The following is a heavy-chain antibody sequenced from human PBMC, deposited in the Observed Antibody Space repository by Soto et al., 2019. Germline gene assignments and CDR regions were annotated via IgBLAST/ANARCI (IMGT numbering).Heavy chain of an antibody. J-gene: IGHJ6*02. V-gene: IGHV3-20*04. CDR1: GFTFDDYG. Sequence: PGGSLRLSCAASGFTFDDYGMSWVRQAPGKGLEWVSGINWNGGSTGYADSVMGRFTISRDNAKNSLYLQMNSLRAEDTALYYCASGIVGATTYGMDVWDQGTTVTVSS. D-gene: IGHD1-26*01. CDR3: ASGIVGATTYGMDV. CDR2: INWNGGST.